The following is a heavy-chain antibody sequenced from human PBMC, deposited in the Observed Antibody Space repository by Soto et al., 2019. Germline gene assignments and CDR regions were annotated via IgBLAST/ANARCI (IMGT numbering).Heavy chain of an antibody. CDR2: IIGNGDTA. J-gene: IGHJ4*02. D-gene: IGHD4-17*01. V-gene: IGHV3-23*01. CDR1: GFSFTNYG. CDR3: AKDYAYGDSLPFDY. Sequence: EVQLLEAGGGLVQPGGSLRLSCAASGFSFTNYGMSWVRQAPGKGLEWLSAIIGNGDTAYYADSVRGRFTISRDNSKNPLYLQVDDLGAEDTAIYYCAKDYAYGDSLPFDYWGQGTLVTVSS.